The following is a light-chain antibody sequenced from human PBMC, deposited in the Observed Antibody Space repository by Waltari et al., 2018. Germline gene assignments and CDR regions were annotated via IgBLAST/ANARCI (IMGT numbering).Light chain of an antibody. V-gene: IGLV3-21*03. CDR3: QLWDRSKSHVT. Sequence: YLLTQPPSVSVAPGTTARIPCGGDDIGGQRVHWYQQKPGQAPVLVVYDDTNRPSGVPGRFLGSKSVNTATLTIGRVEAGDEADYYCQLWDRSKSHVTFGGGTKLTVL. CDR1: DIGGQR. CDR2: DDT. J-gene: IGLJ2*01.